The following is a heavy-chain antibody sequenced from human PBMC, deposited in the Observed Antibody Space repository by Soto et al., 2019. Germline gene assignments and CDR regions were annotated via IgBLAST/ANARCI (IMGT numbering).Heavy chain of an antibody. CDR2: MLYSGLI. CDR1: GYSVSSSDYY. V-gene: IGHV4-39*01. Sequence: SETLSLTCSVSGYSVSSSDYYWAWIRQPPGKGLEWIGSMLYSGLIYYNPSLKSRVTLSVDTSKNQFSVRLNSVTASDTAVYFCAPLSVSLSGPYGIHVWGQGTTVTVSS. CDR3: APLSVSLSGPYGIHV. D-gene: IGHD2-15*01. J-gene: IGHJ6*02.